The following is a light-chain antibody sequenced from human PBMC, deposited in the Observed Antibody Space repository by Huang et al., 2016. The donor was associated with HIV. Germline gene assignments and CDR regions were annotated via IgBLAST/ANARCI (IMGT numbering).Light chain of an antibody. CDR3: MQALQTPWT. Sequence: DIVMTQSPLSLPVTPGEPASISCRSSQSLLNSNGYHYLDWYLHKPGKSPQLLIYLGFTRASGVHDRFSGGGAGSDFTLKIRRVEAEDVGVYYCMQALQTPWTFGQGTKVEIK. CDR2: LGF. V-gene: IGKV2-28*01. CDR1: QSLLNSNGYHY. J-gene: IGKJ1*01.